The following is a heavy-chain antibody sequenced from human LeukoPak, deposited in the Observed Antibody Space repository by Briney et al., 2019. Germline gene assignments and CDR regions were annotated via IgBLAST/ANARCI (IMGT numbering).Heavy chain of an antibody. J-gene: IGHJ4*02. CDR1: GFTFSSYG. Sequence: PGGSLRLSCAASGFTFSSYGMHWVRQAPGKGLEWVAVIWYDGSNKFYADSVKGRFTISRDNSRNTVFLEMNSLRAEDTAVYFCARPWASSPHYFDYWGQGTLVTVSS. CDR2: IWYDGSNK. V-gene: IGHV3-33*01. CDR3: ARPWASSPHYFDY. D-gene: IGHD3-16*01.